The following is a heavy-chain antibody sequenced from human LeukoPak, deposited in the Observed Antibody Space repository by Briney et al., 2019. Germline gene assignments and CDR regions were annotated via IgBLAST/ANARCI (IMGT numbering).Heavy chain of an antibody. CDR3: ARLGELLPDY. D-gene: IGHD3-10*01. J-gene: IGHJ4*02. CDR2: IYYSGST. CDR1: GGSISSYY. Sequence: PSETLSLTCTVSGGSISSYYWSWIRQPPGKGLEWIGYIYYSGSTNYNPSLKSRVTISVDTSKNQFSLKLSSVTAADTAVYYCARLGELLPDYWGQGTLVTVSS. V-gene: IGHV4-59*01.